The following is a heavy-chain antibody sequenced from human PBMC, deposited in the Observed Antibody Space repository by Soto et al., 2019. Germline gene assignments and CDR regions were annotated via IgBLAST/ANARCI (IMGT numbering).Heavy chain of an antibody. J-gene: IGHJ3*01. CDR1: GYTFTSYD. D-gene: IGHD3-16*02. Sequence: ASVKVSCKASGYTFTSYDINWVRQATGQGLEWMGWMNPNSGNTGYAQKFQGRVTMTRNTSISTAYMELSSLRSEDTAVCYCARGHSIMITFGGVIGPFDAFDLWGQGTMVTVSS. CDR3: ARGHSIMITFGGVIGPFDAFDL. CDR2: MNPNSGNT. V-gene: IGHV1-8*01.